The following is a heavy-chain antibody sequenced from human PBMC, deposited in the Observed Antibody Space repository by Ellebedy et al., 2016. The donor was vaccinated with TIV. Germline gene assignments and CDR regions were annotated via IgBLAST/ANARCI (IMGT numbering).Heavy chain of an antibody. CDR3: ARDPAWELRPDAFDI. J-gene: IGHJ3*02. D-gene: IGHD1-26*01. CDR1: GFTFSSYS. CDR2: ISSSSSTI. Sequence: GESLKISCAASGFTFSSYSMNWVRQAPGKGLEWVSYISSSSSTIYYADSVKGRFTISRDNAKNSLYLQMNSLRAEDTAVYYCARDPAWELRPDAFDIWGQGTMVTVSS. V-gene: IGHV3-48*01.